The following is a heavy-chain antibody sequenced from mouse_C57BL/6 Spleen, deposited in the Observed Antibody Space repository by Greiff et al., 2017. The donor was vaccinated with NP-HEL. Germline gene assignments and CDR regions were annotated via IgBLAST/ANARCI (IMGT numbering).Heavy chain of an antibody. D-gene: IGHD1-1*01. CDR3: ARGPTVVEGYYAMDY. J-gene: IGHJ4*01. V-gene: IGHV1-81*01. CDR1: GYTFTSYG. CDR2: IYPRSGNT. Sequence: VQLQQSGAELARPGASVKLSCKASGYTFTSYGISWVKQRTGQGLEWIGEIYPRSGNTYYNEKFKGKATLTADKSSSTAYMELRSLTSEDSAVYFCARGPTVVEGYYAMDYWGQGTSVTVSS.